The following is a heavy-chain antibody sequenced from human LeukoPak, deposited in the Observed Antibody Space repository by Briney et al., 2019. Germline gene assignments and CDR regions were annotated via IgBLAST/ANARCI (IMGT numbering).Heavy chain of an antibody. Sequence: SVKVSFKASGGTFSSYAISWVRQAPGQGLEWMGRIIPILGIANYAQKFQGRVTITADKSTSTAYMELSSLRSEDTAVYYCARVSGGNPAPIDYWGQGTLVTVSS. CDR3: ARVSGGNPAPIDY. D-gene: IGHD4-23*01. CDR1: GGTFSSYA. CDR2: IIPILGIA. V-gene: IGHV1-69*04. J-gene: IGHJ4*02.